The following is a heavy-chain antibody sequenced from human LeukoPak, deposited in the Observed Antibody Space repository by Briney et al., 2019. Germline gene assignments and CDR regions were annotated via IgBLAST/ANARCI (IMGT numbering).Heavy chain of an antibody. V-gene: IGHV1-2*06. CDR1: GYTFTGNY. J-gene: IGHJ4*02. CDR2: INPNSGGT. CDR3: ARGGLRYYDSSGYQVYY. D-gene: IGHD3-22*01. Sequence: ASVKVSCKASGYTFTGNYMHWVRQAPGQGLEWMGRINPNSGGTNYAQKFQGRVTMTRDTSISTAYMELSRLRSDDTAVYYCARGGLRYYDSSGYQVYYWGQGTLVTVSS.